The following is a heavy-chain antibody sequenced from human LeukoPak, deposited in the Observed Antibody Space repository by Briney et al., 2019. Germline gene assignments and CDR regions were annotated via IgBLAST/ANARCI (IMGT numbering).Heavy chain of an antibody. V-gene: IGHV4-59*12. J-gene: IGHJ4*02. Sequence: SETLSLTCTVSGGSMNKYYWNWIRQPPGKGLEWIGYIYYSGTTNYNPSLNSRVTISVDTSKNQLSLKLSSVTAADTAVYYCARGTWYSSSWWRGYFDYWGQGTLVTVSS. CDR2: IYYSGTT. D-gene: IGHD6-13*01. CDR3: ARGTWYSSSWWRGYFDY. CDR1: GGSMNKYY.